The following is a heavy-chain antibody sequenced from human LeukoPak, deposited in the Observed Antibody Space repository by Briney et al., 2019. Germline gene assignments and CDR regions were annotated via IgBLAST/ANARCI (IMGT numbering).Heavy chain of an antibody. CDR3: AKRGVVIRVILVGFHKEAYYFES. CDR2: ISDSGGST. V-gene: IGHV3-23*01. D-gene: IGHD3/OR15-3a*01. J-gene: IGHJ4*02. CDR1: GITRSNYG. Sequence: GGSLRLSCAVSGITRSNYGMSWVRQAPGKGLEWVAGISDSGGSTKYADSVKGRFTISRDNPKNTLYLQMNSLRAEDAAVYFCAKRGVVIRVILVGFHKEAYYFESWGQGALVTVSS.